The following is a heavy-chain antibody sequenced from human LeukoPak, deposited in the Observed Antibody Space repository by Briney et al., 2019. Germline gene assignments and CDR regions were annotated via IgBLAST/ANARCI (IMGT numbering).Heavy chain of an antibody. CDR1: GVTVSSNY. CDR2: IFSGGTT. V-gene: IGHV3-53*01. CDR3: AREGNYYYMDV. Sequence: PGGSLRLSCAASGVTVSSNYMSWVRQAPGKGLEWVSVIFSGGTTYYADSVKGRFTISRDNSKNTLYLQMNSLRAEDTAVYYCAREGNYYYMDVCGQGTTVTVSS. J-gene: IGHJ6*02.